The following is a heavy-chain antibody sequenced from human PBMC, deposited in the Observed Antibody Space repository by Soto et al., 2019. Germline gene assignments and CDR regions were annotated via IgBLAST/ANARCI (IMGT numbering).Heavy chain of an antibody. CDR1: GGSISSGDYY. V-gene: IGHV4-39*01. CDR3: AGREESCGGAACILYFQR. Sequence: QLQLQESGPGLVKPSETLSLTCTVSGGSISSGDYYWGWIRQTPGKGLEWIGSIYYSGSTYYNPSLKSRVTISVDTSKDQFSLKLTSVTAADTSVYYCAGREESCGGAACILYFQRWGQGTLVTVSS. D-gene: IGHD2-21*02. J-gene: IGHJ1*01. CDR2: IYYSGST.